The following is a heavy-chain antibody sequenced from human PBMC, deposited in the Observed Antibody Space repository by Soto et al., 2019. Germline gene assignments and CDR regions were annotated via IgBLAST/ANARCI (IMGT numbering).Heavy chain of an antibody. CDR3: ATMGKDSSGYYPLPIDY. V-gene: IGHV1-24*01. Sequence: ASVKVSCKVSGYTLTELSMHWVRQAPGKGLEWMGGFDPEDGETIYAQKFQGRVTMTEDTSTDTAYMELSSLRSEDTAVYYCATMGKDSSGYYPLPIDYWGQGTLVTVSS. D-gene: IGHD3-22*01. CDR1: GYTLTELS. CDR2: FDPEDGET. J-gene: IGHJ4*02.